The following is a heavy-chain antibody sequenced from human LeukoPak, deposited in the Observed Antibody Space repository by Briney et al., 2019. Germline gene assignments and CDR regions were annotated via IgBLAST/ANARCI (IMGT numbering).Heavy chain of an antibody. CDR2: INPSGGST. Sequence: GASVKVSCKASGYTFTSYYMHWVRQAPGQGLEWMGIINPSGGSTSYAQKFQSRVTMTRDTSTSTVYMELSSLRSEDTAVYYCARDWRSRYHNGVGDYGLPDYYYYYYMDVWGKGTTVTVSS. CDR3: ARDWRSRYHNGVGDYGLPDYYYYYYMDV. D-gene: IGHD4-17*01. J-gene: IGHJ6*03. CDR1: GYTFTSYY. V-gene: IGHV1-46*01.